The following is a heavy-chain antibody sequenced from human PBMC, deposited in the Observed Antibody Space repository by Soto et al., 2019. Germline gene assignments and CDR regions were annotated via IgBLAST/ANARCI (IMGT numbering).Heavy chain of an antibody. V-gene: IGHV3-30-3*01. CDR1: GFSFSIHA. CDR3: VSGAAFYYDTSRY. CDR2: MSPNGDNQ. D-gene: IGHD3-22*01. J-gene: IGHJ4*02. Sequence: QVELVESGGGVVQSGGSLRLSCAAPGFSFSIHALHWIRQAPGEGLEWVAVMSPNGDNQYYADSVKGRFTISRDTSKSTLSLQMTSLRPEDTAVYYCVSGAAFYYDTSRYWGQGTLVTVSS.